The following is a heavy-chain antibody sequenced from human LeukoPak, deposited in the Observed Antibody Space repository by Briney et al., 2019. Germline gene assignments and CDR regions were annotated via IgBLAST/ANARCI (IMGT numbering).Heavy chain of an antibody. CDR1: GLTFSNYG. CDR2: IRYDGRNK. V-gene: IGHV3-30*02. D-gene: IGHD1-1*01. J-gene: IGHJ4*02. CDR3: AKGGSNNWSFDN. Sequence: GGSLRLSCAAAGLTFSNYGMHWVRQAPGKGLQWVAYIRYDGRNKYSADSVKGRFTIYRDNSKSTLYLQMNSLRPEDTAVYYCAKGGSNNWSFDNWGQGTLVAVSS.